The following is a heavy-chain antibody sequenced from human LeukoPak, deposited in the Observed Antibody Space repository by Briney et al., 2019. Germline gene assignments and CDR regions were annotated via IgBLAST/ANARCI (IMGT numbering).Heavy chain of an antibody. CDR3: ARGSSWTEEHYYYYMDV. CDR2: INPNSGGT. V-gene: IGHV1-2*02. Sequence: ASVKVSCKASGYTFTGYYMHWVRQAPGQGLEWMGWINPNSGGTNYAQKFQGRVTMTRGTSISTAYMELSRLRSDDTAVYYCARGSSWTEEHYYYYMDVWGKGTTVTVSS. CDR1: GYTFTGYY. D-gene: IGHD6-13*01. J-gene: IGHJ6*03.